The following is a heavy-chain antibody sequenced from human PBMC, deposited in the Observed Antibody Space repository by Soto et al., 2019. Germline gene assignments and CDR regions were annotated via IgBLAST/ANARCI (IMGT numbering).Heavy chain of an antibody. J-gene: IGHJ4*02. CDR3: ARDMGAFDY. Sequence: TSETLSLTCTVSGGSISSYYWSWIRQPPGKGLEWIGYIYYSGSTNYNPSLKSRVTISVDTSKNQFSLKLSSVTAADTAVYYCARDMGAFDYWGQGTLVTVSS. D-gene: IGHD3-10*01. CDR1: GGSISSYY. CDR2: IYYSGST. V-gene: IGHV4-59*01.